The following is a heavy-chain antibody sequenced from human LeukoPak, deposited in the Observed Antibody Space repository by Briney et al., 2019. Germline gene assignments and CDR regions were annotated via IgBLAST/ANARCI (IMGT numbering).Heavy chain of an antibody. J-gene: IGHJ5*02. D-gene: IGHD3-10*01. CDR3: ARDPSTYYYGSGSYYSNWFDP. Sequence: ASVKVSCKASGYTFTSYAMHWVRQAPGQRLEWMGWINAGNGNTKYSQEFQGRVTITRNTSISTAYMELSSLRSEDTAVYYCARDPSTYYYGSGSYYSNWFDPWGQGTLVTVSS. V-gene: IGHV1-3*03. CDR2: INAGNGNT. CDR1: GYTFTSYA.